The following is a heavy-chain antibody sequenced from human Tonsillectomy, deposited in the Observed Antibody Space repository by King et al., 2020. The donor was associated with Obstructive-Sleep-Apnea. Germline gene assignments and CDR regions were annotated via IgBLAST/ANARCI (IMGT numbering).Heavy chain of an antibody. J-gene: IGHJ4*02. Sequence: VQLVESGGGLVKPGGSLRIACAASGFTFSNAWMSWVRQDPGVGLEWVVRIKSKTDGGKTDYAAPVKGRVTISRDDSKNTLYLQMNSLKTEDTAVYYCSPMVRGVGIDYWGQGTLVTVSS. CDR2: IKSKTDGGKT. CDR3: SPMVRGVGIDY. V-gene: IGHV3-15*01. CDR1: GFTFSNAW. D-gene: IGHD3-10*01.